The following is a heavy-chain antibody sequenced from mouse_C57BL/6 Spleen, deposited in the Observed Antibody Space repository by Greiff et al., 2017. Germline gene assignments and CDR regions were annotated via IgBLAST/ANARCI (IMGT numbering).Heavy chain of an antibody. CDR2: IYPGDGDT. CDR3: ARGGSPYDYAMDY. V-gene: IGHV1-82*01. CDR1: GYAFSSSW. Sequence: QVQLKESGPELVKPGASVKISCKASGYAFSSSWMNWVKQRPGKGLEWIGRIYPGDGDTNYNGKFKGKATLTADKSSSTAYLQLSSLTSDDSAVYFCARGGSPYDYAMDYWGQGTSVTVSS. D-gene: IGHD1-1*01. J-gene: IGHJ4*01.